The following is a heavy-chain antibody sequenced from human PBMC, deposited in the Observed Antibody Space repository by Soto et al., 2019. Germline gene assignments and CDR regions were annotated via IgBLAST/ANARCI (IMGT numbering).Heavy chain of an antibody. CDR3: VGSGNKNWGDY. V-gene: IGHV3-33*01. CDR2: IWYDGNNK. D-gene: IGHD3-3*01. J-gene: IGHJ5*01. CDR1: GFTFSSYG. Sequence: QVQLVESGGGVVQPGRSLRLSCAASGFTFSSYGMHWVRQAPGKGVEWVSSIWYDGNNKYYADSVKGRVTISSDNSRNTLFLQMNSLRADDTALYYWVGSGNKNWGDYWGHGTHVTVSS.